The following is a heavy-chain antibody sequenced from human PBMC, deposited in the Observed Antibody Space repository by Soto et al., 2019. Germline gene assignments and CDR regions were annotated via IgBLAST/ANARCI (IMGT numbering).Heavy chain of an antibody. V-gene: IGHV3-21*01. CDR3: AREADFASSGYVLDY. D-gene: IGHD3-22*01. CDR1: GFTFSGFS. CDR2: VTSSHSSM. Sequence: EVQLVESGGGLVKPGGSLRLSCAASGFTFSGFSMNWVRQAPGKGLEWVSSVTSSHSSMFYADSVKGRFTISRDDAKDSLFLQMNSLRADDTAVYYCAREADFASSGYVLDYWGLGTLVTVSS. J-gene: IGHJ4*02.